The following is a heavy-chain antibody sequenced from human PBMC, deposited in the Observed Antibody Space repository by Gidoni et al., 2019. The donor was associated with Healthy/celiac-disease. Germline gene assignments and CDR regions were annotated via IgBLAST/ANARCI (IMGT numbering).Heavy chain of an antibody. D-gene: IGHD1-1*01. CDR3: ARDAGGNYYYYYYMDV. CDR2: ISSSSSYI. Sequence: EVQLVESGGGLVKPGGSLRLSCAASGFTFSSYSMTWVRKAPGKGLEWVSSISSSSSYIYYADSVKGRFTISRDNAKNSLYLQMNSLRAEDTAVYYCARDAGGNYYYYYYMDVWGKGTTVTVSS. V-gene: IGHV3-21*01. J-gene: IGHJ6*03. CDR1: GFTFSSYS.